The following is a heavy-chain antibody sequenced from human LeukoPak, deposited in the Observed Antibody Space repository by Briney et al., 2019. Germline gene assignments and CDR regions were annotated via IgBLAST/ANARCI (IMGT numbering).Heavy chain of an antibody. CDR2: ISGSGGST. J-gene: IGHJ5*02. CDR3: ARDLGQYYDTSDNWFDP. Sequence: GSLRLSCAASGFTFSSYAMSWVRQAPGKGLEWVSAISGSGGSTYYADSVKGRFTISRDNSKNTLYLQMNSLRAEDTAVYYCARDLGQYYDTSDNWFDPWGQGTLVTVSS. V-gene: IGHV3-23*01. CDR1: GFTFSSYA. D-gene: IGHD3-22*01.